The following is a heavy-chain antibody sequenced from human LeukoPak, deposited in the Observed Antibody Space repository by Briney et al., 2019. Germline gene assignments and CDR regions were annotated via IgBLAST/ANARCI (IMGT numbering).Heavy chain of an antibody. CDR1: GFTFSSYA. CDR3: AKDQRSGAYDYGWWPFDI. Sequence: PGGSLRLSCEVSGFTFSSYAMNWVRQAPGKGLEWVSGISASAGSAVYGDSVKGRFTISRVNAENTLYLQMNSLRADDTAIYYCAKDQRSGAYDYGWWPFDIWGQGTMVTVSS. D-gene: IGHD5-18*01. CDR2: ISASAGSA. J-gene: IGHJ3*02. V-gene: IGHV3-23*01.